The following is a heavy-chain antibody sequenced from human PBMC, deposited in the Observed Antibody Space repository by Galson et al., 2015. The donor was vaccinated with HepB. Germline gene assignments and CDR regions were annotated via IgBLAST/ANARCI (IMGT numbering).Heavy chain of an antibody. CDR1: GYSFTTYW. CDR2: IDPSDSYT. D-gene: IGHD1-26*01. J-gene: IGHJ4*02. V-gene: IGHV5-10-1*01. CDR3: ARLLSYSGSYDY. Sequence: QSGAEVKKPGESLRISCKVSGYSFTTYWITWVRQMPGKGLEWMGRIDPSDSYTDYSPSFQGHVTISADKSINTAYLQWSSLKASDTAIYYCARLLSYSGSYDYWGQGTLVTVSS.